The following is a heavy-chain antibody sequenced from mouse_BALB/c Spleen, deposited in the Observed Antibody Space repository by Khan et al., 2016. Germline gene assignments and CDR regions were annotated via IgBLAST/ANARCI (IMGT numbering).Heavy chain of an antibody. D-gene: IGHD3-1*01. Sequence: QVQLQQSGAELMKPGASVKISCKASGYTFSIYWIEWVKQRPGHGLEWIGEILPGSGSTYYNEKFKGKATFTADTSSNTSYMQLSSLTSEDSAFYYWTNSDDYYALDYWGQGTSVTVSS. CDR3: TNSDDYYALDY. J-gene: IGHJ4*01. CDR1: GYTFSIYW. V-gene: IGHV1-9*01. CDR2: ILPGSGST.